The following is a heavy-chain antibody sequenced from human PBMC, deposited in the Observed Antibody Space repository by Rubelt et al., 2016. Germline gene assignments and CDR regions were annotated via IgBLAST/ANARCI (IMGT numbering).Heavy chain of an antibody. CDR2: IYYSGST. D-gene: IGHD3-3*01. V-gene: IGHV4-39*01. Sequence: QLQLQESGPGLVKPSETLSLTCTVSGGSISSSSYYLGWIRQPPGKGLEWIGSIYYSGSTYYNPSLKSRVTISVDASKIQFSLTLSAVTAADTAVYYCAGGRFLEWLPPDYWGQGTLVTVSS. CDR3: AGGRFLEWLPPDY. CDR1: GGSISSSSYY. J-gene: IGHJ4*02.